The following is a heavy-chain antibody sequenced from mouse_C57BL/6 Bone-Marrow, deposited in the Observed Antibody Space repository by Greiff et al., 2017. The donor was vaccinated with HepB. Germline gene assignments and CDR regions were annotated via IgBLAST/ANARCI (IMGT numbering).Heavy chain of an antibody. D-gene: IGHD1-1*01. CDR3: ARVGTTVGADWYFDV. CDR1: GYSITSGYD. Sequence: EVQLQESGPGLVKPSQSLSLTCTVSGYSITSGYDWHWIRHFPGNKLEWMGYISYSGSTNYNPSLKSRISITHDTSKNHFFLKLNSVTTEDTATYYCARVGTTVGADWYFDVWGTGTTVTVSS. CDR2: ISYSGST. J-gene: IGHJ1*03. V-gene: IGHV3-1*01.